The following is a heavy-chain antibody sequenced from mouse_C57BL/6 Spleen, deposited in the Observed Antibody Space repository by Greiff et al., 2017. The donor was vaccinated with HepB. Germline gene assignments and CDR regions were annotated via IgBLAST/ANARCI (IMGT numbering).Heavy chain of an antibody. CDR1: GYTFTSYG. CDR3: ARRFDYDQYYYAMDY. D-gene: IGHD2-4*01. V-gene: IGHV1-81*01. Sequence: QVQLKESGAELARPGASVKLSCKASGYTFTSYGISWVKQRTGQGLEWIGEIYPRSGNTYYNEKFKGKATLTADKSSSTAYMELRSLTSEDSAVYFCARRFDYDQYYYAMDYWGQGTSVTVSS. CDR2: IYPRSGNT. J-gene: IGHJ4*01.